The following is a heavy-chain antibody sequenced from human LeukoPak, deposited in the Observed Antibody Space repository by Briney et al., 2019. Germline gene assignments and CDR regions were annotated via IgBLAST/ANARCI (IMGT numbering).Heavy chain of an antibody. Sequence: SGTLSLTCAVSGGSISSSNWWSWVRQLPGKGLEWIGEIYHSGSTNYNPSLKSRVTISVDKSKNQFSLKLSSVTAADTAVYYCARDTADCSGGSCYSGKHNWFDPWGQGTLVTVSS. J-gene: IGHJ5*02. V-gene: IGHV4-4*02. CDR1: GGSISSSNW. D-gene: IGHD2-15*01. CDR2: IYHSGST. CDR3: ARDTADCSGGSCYSGKHNWFDP.